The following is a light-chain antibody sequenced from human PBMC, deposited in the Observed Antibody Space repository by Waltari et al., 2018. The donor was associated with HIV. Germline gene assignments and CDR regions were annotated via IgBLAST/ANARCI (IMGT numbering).Light chain of an antibody. J-gene: IGLJ2*01. Sequence: NFMLTQPHSVSESPGKTVTISCTRSSGGIASNFVQWYQQRPGSSPIIVIYEDNRRPSGVPDRFSGSIDSSSNSASLSISGLKTDDEADYYCQSYDGPHVIFGGGTKLTVL. V-gene: IGLV6-57*01. CDR1: SGGIASNF. CDR2: EDN. CDR3: QSYDGPHVI.